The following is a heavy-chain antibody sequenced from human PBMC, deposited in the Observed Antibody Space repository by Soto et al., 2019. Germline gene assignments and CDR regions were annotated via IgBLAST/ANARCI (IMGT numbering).Heavy chain of an antibody. J-gene: IGHJ6*02. V-gene: IGHV3-11*01. CDR2: ISSSGSTI. Sequence: GSLRLSCAASGFTFSDYYMSWIRQAPGKGLEWVSYISSSGSTIYYADSVKGRFTISRDNAKNSLYLQMNSLRAEDTAVYYCATGITGTKAYYYGMDVWGQGTTVTVSS. CDR3: ATGITGTKAYYYGMDV. D-gene: IGHD1-7*01. CDR1: GFTFSDYY.